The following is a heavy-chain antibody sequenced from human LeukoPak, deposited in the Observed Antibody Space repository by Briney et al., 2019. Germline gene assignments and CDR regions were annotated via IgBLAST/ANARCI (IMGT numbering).Heavy chain of an antibody. D-gene: IGHD6-19*01. CDR1: GFTFSDYY. CDR2: ISSSGSTI. J-gene: IGHJ4*02. CDR3: ARDRAVAGTENDY. V-gene: IGHV3-11*01. Sequence: PGGSLRLSCAASGFTFSDYYMSWIRQAAGKGLEWVSYISSSGSTIYYADSVKGRFTISRDNAKNSLYLQMNSLRAEDTAVYYCARDRAVAGTENDYWGQGTLVTVSS.